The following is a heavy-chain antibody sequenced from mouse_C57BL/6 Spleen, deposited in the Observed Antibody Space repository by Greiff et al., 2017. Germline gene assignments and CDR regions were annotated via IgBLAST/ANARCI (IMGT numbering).Heavy chain of an antibody. CDR1: GFSFNTYA. D-gene: IGHD1-1*01. CDR3: VRESTVVARLDY. Sequence: EVQLVESGGGLVQPKGSLKLSCAASGFSFNTYAMNWVRQAPGKGLEWVARIRSKSNNYATYYADSVKDRFTISRDDSESMLYLQMNNLKTEDTAMYYCVRESTVVARLDYWGQGTTLTVSS. CDR2: IRSKSNNYAT. J-gene: IGHJ2*01. V-gene: IGHV10-1*01.